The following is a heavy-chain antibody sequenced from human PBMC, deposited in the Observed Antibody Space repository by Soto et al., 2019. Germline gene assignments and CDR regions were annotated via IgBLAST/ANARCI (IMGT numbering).Heavy chain of an antibody. CDR1: GYTFYRYG. D-gene: IGHD3-22*01. Sequence: QVQLVQSGAEVKKAGASVKVSCKASGYTFYRYGITWVRQAPGQGLEWMGWINPSTDNTNYAQKFRGRVTMTTDASTSTAHMELRSLKSDDTAVYYCARDTQQDSNGYYLEWFDPWGQGTLVTVSS. CDR3: ARDTQQDSNGYYLEWFDP. CDR2: INPSTDNT. V-gene: IGHV1-18*01. J-gene: IGHJ5*02.